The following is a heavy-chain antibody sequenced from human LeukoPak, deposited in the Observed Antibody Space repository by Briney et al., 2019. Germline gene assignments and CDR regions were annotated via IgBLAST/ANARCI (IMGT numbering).Heavy chain of an antibody. V-gene: IGHV1-18*01. CDR2: ISAYNRST. J-gene: IGHJ4*02. CDR1: GYSCITYG. D-gene: IGHD3-22*01. Sequence: ASVKVSCKASGYSCITYGISWVRQATGQGLEWMRWISAYNRSTDYAQNLQGRVTTTTDTSTSTAYMEMRSLRSDDTAVYYCARPYDSSGYYNYYFDNWGQGTLVTVSS. CDR3: ARPYDSSGYYNYYFDN.